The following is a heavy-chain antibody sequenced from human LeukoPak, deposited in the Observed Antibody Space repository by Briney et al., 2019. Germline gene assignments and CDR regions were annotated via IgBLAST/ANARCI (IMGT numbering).Heavy chain of an antibody. Sequence: GGSLRLSCAASGFTFSSYAMHWVRQAPGKGLEWVAVISYDGSNKYYADSVKGRFTISRDNSKNTLYLQMNSLRAEDTAVYYCARDRRYYGSGSSPFYFDYWGQGTLVTVSS. CDR1: GFTFSSYA. CDR3: ARDRRYYGSGSSPFYFDY. D-gene: IGHD3-10*01. V-gene: IGHV3-30-3*01. J-gene: IGHJ4*02. CDR2: ISYDGSNK.